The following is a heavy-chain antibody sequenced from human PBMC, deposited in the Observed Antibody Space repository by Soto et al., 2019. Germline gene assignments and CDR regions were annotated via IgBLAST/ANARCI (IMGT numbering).Heavy chain of an antibody. CDR2: IIPILGIA. J-gene: IGHJ4*02. CDR1: GGTFSSYT. V-gene: IGHV1-69*02. D-gene: IGHD3-16*02. CDR3: ARLHLGELSLNDY. Sequence: VKVSCKASGGTFSSYTISWVRQAPGQGLEWMGRIIPILGIANYAQKFQGRVTITADKSTSTAYMELSSLRSEDTAVYYCARLHLGELSLNDYWGQGTLVTVSS.